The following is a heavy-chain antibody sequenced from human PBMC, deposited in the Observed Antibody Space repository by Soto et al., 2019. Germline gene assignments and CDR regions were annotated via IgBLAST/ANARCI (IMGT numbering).Heavy chain of an antibody. CDR2: IKSKTDGGTT. Sequence: GESLKISCAASGFTFSNAWMSWVRQAPGKGLEWVGRIKSKTDGGTTDYAAPVKGRFTISRDDSKNTLYLQMNSLKTEDTAVYYCTTLEQLVRDYWGQGTLVTVSS. V-gene: IGHV3-15*01. CDR3: TTLEQLVRDY. CDR1: GFTFSNAW. J-gene: IGHJ4*02. D-gene: IGHD6-6*01.